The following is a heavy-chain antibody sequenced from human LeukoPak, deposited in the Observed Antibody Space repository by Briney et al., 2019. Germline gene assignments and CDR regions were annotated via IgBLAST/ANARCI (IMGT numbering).Heavy chain of an antibody. CDR1: GGSTSSYY. CDR3: ARSLNGGYDSYYFDY. D-gene: IGHD5-12*01. J-gene: IGHJ4*02. CDR2: IYYSGST. V-gene: IGHV4-59*08. Sequence: SETLSLTRTVSGGSTSSYYWSWIRQPPGKGLEWIGYIYYSGSTNYNPSLKSRVTISVDTSKNQFSLKLSSVTAADTAVYYCARSLNGGYDSYYFDYWGQGTLVTVSS.